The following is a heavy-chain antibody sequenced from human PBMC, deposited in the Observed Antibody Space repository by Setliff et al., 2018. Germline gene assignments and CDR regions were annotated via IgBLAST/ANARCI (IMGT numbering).Heavy chain of an antibody. J-gene: IGHJ4*01. Sequence: ASVKVSCKASGFVFTNYAITWVRQGTGQGLEWMGWISPIYGYTSYEQKFQDRVTITADTSTGTAYLELRSLTSDVTAVYYCVRGSGPRVVVAMPFDYCGHGPPLTVSS. D-gene: IGHD2-2*01. V-gene: IGHV1-18*01. CDR2: ISPIYGYT. CDR3: VRGSGPRVVVAMPFDY. CDR1: GFVFTNYA.